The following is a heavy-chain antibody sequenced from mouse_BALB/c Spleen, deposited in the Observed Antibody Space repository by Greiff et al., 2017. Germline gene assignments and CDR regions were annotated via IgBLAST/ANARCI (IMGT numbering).Heavy chain of an antibody. V-gene: IGHV5-6-4*01. Sequence: EVQVVESGGGLVKPGGSLKLSCAASGFTFSSYTMSWVRQTPEKRLEWVATISSGGSYTYYPDSVKGRFTISRDNAKNTLYLQMSSLKSEDTAMYYCTRDGELRSWGQGTLVTVSA. J-gene: IGHJ3*01. CDR1: GFTFSSYT. D-gene: IGHD1-1*01. CDR2: ISSGGSYT. CDR3: TRDGELRS.